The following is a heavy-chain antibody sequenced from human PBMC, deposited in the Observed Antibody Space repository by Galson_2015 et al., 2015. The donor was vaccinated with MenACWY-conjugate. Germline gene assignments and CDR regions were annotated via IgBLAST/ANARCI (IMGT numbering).Heavy chain of an antibody. D-gene: IGHD5-12*01. CDR1: GYSLTSYW. Sequence: QSGAEVTKPGESRQISCKGSGYSLTSYWIGWVRQMPGKGLEWMGIIYPGDSDTRYSPPFQVQVTISADKSISTAYLQRSSLKDSDTAKYYCARQRYSRYDFRIPYCMDVWDQGTTVTVSS. CDR3: ARQRYSRYDFRIPYCMDV. CDR2: IYPGDSDT. J-gene: IGHJ6*02. V-gene: IGHV5-51*01.